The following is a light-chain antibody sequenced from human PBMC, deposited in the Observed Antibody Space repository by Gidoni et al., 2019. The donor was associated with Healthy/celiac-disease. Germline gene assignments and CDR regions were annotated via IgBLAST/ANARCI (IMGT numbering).Light chain of an antibody. Sequence: EIVLTQSPGTLSLSPGERATLSCRASQSVSSSDLAWYQQKPGQAPRLLIYGASSRATGIPDRFIGSGSGTDFTLTISRLEPEDFAVYYCQQYGSSPWTFGQGTKVEIK. CDR3: QQYGSSPWT. J-gene: IGKJ1*01. CDR1: QSVSSSD. CDR2: GAS. V-gene: IGKV3-20*01.